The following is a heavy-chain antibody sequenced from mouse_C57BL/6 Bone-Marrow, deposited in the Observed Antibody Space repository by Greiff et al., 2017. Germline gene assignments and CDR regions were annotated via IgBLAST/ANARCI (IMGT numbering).Heavy chain of an antibody. D-gene: IGHD4-1*01. CDR1: GFTINDDY. V-gene: IGHV14-4*01. CDR2: IDPDNGDT. CDR3: STGTSRYYAMDY. J-gene: IGHJ4*01. Sequence: VQLQQSGAELVKPGASVKISCTASGFTINDDYMHWVTQRPEQGLEWIGWIDPDNGDTEYASKFQGKATITADTSSNTAFLLLSSLTSEDTAVYYCSTGTSRYYAMDYGGRGTAVTVSS.